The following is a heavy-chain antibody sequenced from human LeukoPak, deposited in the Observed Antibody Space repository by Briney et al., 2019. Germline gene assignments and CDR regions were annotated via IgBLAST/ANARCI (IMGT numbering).Heavy chain of an antibody. CDR1: GGSISSGSYY. CDR3: ARVYDSSGPWGGSFDI. Sequence: PSETLSLTCTVSGGSISSGSYYWSWIRQPAGKGLEWIVRIYTSGSTNYNPSLKSRVTISVDTSKNQFSLKLSSVTAADTAVYYCARVYDSSGPWGGSFDIWGQGTMVTVSS. J-gene: IGHJ3*02. CDR2: IYTSGST. D-gene: IGHD3-22*01. V-gene: IGHV4-61*02.